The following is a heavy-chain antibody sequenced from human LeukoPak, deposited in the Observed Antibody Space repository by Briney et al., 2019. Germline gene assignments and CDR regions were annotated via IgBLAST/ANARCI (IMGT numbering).Heavy chain of an antibody. Sequence: GGSLRLSCAASGFNFSSYSLNWVRQAPGKGLEWVSYISSSTRRIYYADSVKGRFTISRDSAKNSLYLQMDSLRDEDTAAYHCAKGRNEDGDAALNYWGQGTLVTVSS. D-gene: IGHD4-17*01. CDR2: ISSSTRRI. CDR1: GFNFSSYS. V-gene: IGHV3-48*02. J-gene: IGHJ4*02. CDR3: AKGRNEDGDAALNY.